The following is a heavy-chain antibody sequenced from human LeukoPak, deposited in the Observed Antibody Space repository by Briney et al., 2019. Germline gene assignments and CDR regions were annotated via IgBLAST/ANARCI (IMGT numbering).Heavy chain of an antibody. CDR1: GFTLSSHW. V-gene: IGHV3-49*04. CDR3: TRVRGDYDFWSGYFDY. CDR2: IRRKVYGGTT. D-gene: IGHD3-3*01. J-gene: IGHJ4*02. Sequence: GGSLRLSCAASGFTLSSHWMHWVRQPPGKGPEWLGFIRRKVYGGTTEYAASVKGRITISRDDSRSVAYLRMNSLKIEDAAVYYCTRVRGDYDFWSGYFDYWGQGALVTVSS.